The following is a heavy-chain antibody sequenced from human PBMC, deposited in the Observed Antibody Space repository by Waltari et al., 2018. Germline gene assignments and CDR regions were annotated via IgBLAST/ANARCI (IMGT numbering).Heavy chain of an antibody. CDR2: INHSGST. V-gene: IGHV4-34*01. CDR1: GGSFSGYY. D-gene: IGHD3-3*01. J-gene: IGHJ6*03. Sequence: QVQLQQWGAGLLKPSETLSLTCAVYGGSFSGYYWSWIRQPPGKGLEWIGEINHSGSTNYNPSLKSRVTISVDTSKNQFSLKLSSVTAADTAVYYCARGGAFWSGTNHYYYYMDVWGKGTTVTVSS. CDR3: ARGGAFWSGTNHYYYYMDV.